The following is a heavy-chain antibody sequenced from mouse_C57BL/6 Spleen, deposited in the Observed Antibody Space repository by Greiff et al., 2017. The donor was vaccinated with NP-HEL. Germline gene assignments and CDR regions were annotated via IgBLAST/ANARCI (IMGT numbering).Heavy chain of an antibody. CDR3: ARDNGSWFAY. Sequence: VQLQQPGAELVKPGASVKMSCKASGYTFTSYWITWVKQRPGQGLEWIGDIYPGSGSTNYHEKFKSKATLTVDTSSSTAYMQLSSLTSEDSAIYYCARDNGSWFAYWGQGTLVTVSA. V-gene: IGHV1-55*01. D-gene: IGHD2-2*01. CDR1: GYTFTSYW. J-gene: IGHJ3*01. CDR2: IYPGSGST.